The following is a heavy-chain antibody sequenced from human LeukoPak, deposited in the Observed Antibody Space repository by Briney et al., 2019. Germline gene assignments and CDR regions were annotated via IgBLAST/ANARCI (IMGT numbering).Heavy chain of an antibody. V-gene: IGHV3-7*01. CDR2: IKQDGSEK. J-gene: IGHJ4*02. CDR3: ARIPYSSSPRGYFDY. CDR1: GFTFSSYG. Sequence: GGSLRLSCAASGFTFSSYGMHWVRQAPGKGLEWVANIKQDGSEKYYVDSVKGRFTISRDNAKNSLYLQMNSLRAEDTAVYYCARIPYSSSPRGYFDYWGQGTLVTVSS. D-gene: IGHD6-6*01.